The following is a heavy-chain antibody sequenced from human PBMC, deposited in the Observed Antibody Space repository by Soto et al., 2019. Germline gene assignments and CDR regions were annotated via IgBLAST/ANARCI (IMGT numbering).Heavy chain of an antibody. CDR3: ARDSVYYGDYELNYFDY. J-gene: IGHJ4*02. D-gene: IGHD4-17*01. Sequence: PGGSLRLSCTASVVTFSSYAMHWVRQAPGQGLEWVAVMSYDGNNKYYADSVKGRFTISRDNAKNSLYLQMNSLRAEDTAVYYCARDSVYYGDYELNYFDYWGQGTLVTVSS. CDR2: MSYDGNNK. V-gene: IGHV3-30-3*01. CDR1: VVTFSSYA.